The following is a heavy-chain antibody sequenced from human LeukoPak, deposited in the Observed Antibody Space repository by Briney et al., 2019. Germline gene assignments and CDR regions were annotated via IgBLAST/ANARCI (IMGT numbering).Heavy chain of an antibody. Sequence: SETLSLTCAVYGGSFSGYYWSWIRQPPGKGLEWIGEINHSGSTNYNPSLKSRVTISVDTSKNQFSLKLSSVTAADTAVYYCAREFGYSPDYWGQGTLVTVSS. CDR2: INHSGST. J-gene: IGHJ4*02. CDR1: GGSFSGYY. D-gene: IGHD4-23*01. CDR3: AREFGYSPDY. V-gene: IGHV4-34*01.